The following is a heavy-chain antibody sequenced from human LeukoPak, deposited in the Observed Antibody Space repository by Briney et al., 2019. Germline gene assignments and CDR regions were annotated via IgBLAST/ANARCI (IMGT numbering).Heavy chain of an antibody. D-gene: IGHD3-22*01. Sequence: PGGSLRLSCAATGFTFSSYAMTWVRQAPGKGLESVSGISASGGGTYYADSVKGRFTISRDNSKNTLYLQMNSLRAEDTAVYYCAKDSSIRFYYDSSGYYPVDYWGQGTLVTVSS. CDR1: GFTFSSYA. V-gene: IGHV3-23*01. J-gene: IGHJ4*02. CDR3: AKDSSIRFYYDSSGYYPVDY. CDR2: ISASGGGT.